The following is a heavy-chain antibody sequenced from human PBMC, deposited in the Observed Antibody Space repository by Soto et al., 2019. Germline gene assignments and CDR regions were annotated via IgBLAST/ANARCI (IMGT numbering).Heavy chain of an antibody. Sequence: EVQLLESGGGLVQPGGSLRLSCAASGFTFSSYAMSWVRQAPGKGLEWVSAISGSGGSTYYADSVKGRFTISGDNSNNTLYLQMNSLRAEDTDVYYCVGSSGWYGGYWGQGTLVTVSS. D-gene: IGHD6-19*01. CDR3: VGSSGWYGGY. V-gene: IGHV3-23*01. CDR1: GFTFSSYA. J-gene: IGHJ4*02. CDR2: ISGSGGST.